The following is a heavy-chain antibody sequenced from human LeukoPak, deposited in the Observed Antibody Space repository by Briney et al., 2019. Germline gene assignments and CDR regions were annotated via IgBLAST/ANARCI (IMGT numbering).Heavy chain of an antibody. CDR2: IHHSGST. D-gene: IGHD3-10*01. CDR3: ARGSLVRGVISLDY. J-gene: IGHJ4*02. V-gene: IGHV4-30-2*05. Sequence: PSETLSLTCTVSGGSISSGGYYWSWIRQPPGKGLEWIGYIHHSGSTQNNPSLKSRLTISVDTSKNQFSLKLSSVTAADTAVYYCARGSLVRGVISLDYWGQGTLVTVPS. CDR1: GGSISSGGYY.